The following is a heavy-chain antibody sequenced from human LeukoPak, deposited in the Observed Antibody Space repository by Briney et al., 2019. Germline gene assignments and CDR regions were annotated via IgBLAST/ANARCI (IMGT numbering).Heavy chain of an antibody. J-gene: IGHJ4*02. CDR3: AGGSGYYTEYYFDY. Sequence: GGSLRLSCAASGFTFSSYAMSWVRQAPGKGLEWVANIKQDGSEKYYVDSVKGRFTISRDNAKNSLYLQMNSLRAEDTAVYYCAGGSGYYTEYYFDYWGQGTLVTVSS. D-gene: IGHD3-3*01. V-gene: IGHV3-7*04. CDR2: IKQDGSEK. CDR1: GFTFSSYA.